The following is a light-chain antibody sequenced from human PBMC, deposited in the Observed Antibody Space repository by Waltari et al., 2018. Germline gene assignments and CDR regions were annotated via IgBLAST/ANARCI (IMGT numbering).Light chain of an antibody. CDR3: CSYAGSYSFV. V-gene: IGLV2-11*01. CDR1: SSDVGDSNY. J-gene: IGLJ2*01. Sequence: QPALPQPRSVSGSPGQSVTISCTGTSSDVGDSNYITWYQQHPDKAPKLMIYDVTKRPSGVPDRFSGSKSGNTASLTISGLQAEDEADYYCCSYAGSYSFVFGVGTKLTVL. CDR2: DVT.